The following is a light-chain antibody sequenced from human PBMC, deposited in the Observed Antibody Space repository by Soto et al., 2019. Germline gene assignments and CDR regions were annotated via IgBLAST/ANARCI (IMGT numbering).Light chain of an antibody. CDR2: GAS. J-gene: IGKJ4*01. CDR3: QQCNAYPLT. CDR1: QGISDY. V-gene: IGKV1-9*01. Sequence: DIQLTQSPSFLSASVGDRVTLSCRASQGISDYLAWYQQKPGKAPKLLIYGASTLQSGVPSRFSGSASETEFTLAISSLQTEDFATYFCQQCNAYPLTFGGGTKLEIK.